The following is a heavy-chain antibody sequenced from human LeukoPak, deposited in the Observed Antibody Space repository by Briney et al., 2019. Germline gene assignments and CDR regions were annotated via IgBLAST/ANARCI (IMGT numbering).Heavy chain of an antibody. CDR2: ISASGGST. CDR3: AKNFDTNGYYFCRIDY. CDR1: DSTFSGNV. D-gene: IGHD3-22*01. Sequence: GGSLRLSCEGPDSTFSGNVMTWARQAPGQGLNSASIISASGGSTYYADSVKGRFTISRDTSKNTLYLQMNSLRAEDTAVFYCAKNFDTNGYYFCRIDYWGHGTLVTVSS. V-gene: IGHV3-23*01. J-gene: IGHJ4*01.